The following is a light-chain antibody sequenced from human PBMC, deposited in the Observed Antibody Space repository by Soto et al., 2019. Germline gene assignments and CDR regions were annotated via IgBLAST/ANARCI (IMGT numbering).Light chain of an antibody. Sequence: DIVLTQSTGTLSLSPGERATLACRASQSMSNRYLAWYHQKPGQAPRLLIYGTSNRASGIPYRFSGSGSGTDFNLTISILEPEDLAPYYWQQSAHSPPISTFGHWTRLEF. J-gene: IGKJ2*01. CDR1: QSMSNRY. V-gene: IGKV3-20*01. CDR3: QQSAHSPPIST. CDR2: GTS.